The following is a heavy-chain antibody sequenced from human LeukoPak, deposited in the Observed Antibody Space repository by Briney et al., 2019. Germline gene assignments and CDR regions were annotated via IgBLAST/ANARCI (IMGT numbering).Heavy chain of an antibody. D-gene: IGHD6-13*01. V-gene: IGHV3-23*01. CDR3: TTDSRLAAAGSGYFDY. CDR1: GFTFSSYA. Sequence: GGSLRLSCAASGFTFSSYAMSWVRQAPGKGLEWVSAISGSGGSTYYADSVKGRFTISRDNSKNTLCLQMNSLRAEDTAVYYCTTDSRLAAAGSGYFDYWGQGTLVTVSS. CDR2: ISGSGGST. J-gene: IGHJ4*02.